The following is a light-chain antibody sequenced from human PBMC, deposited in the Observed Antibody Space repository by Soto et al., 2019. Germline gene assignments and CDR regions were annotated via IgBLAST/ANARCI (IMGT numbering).Light chain of an antibody. V-gene: IGKV3-20*01. Sequence: EIVLTQSPGTLSLSPGERATLSCRASQSVSSIYLAWCQQKPGQAPRLLIYGASSRPTGIPDRFSGRGSGTNFTPNIRRLEPEDFAVYYCQQYGSSAVTVVGGTKGEFK. CDR2: GAS. CDR3: QQYGSSAVT. J-gene: IGKJ4*02. CDR1: QSVSSIY.